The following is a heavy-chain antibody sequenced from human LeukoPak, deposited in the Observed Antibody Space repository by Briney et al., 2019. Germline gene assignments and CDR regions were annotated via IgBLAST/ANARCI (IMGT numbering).Heavy chain of an antibody. CDR3: TTEFWYYFNN. V-gene: IGHV3-15*01. D-gene: IGHD3-3*01. Sequence: GGSLRLSCAASGFTFSNAWMSWVRQAPGKGLEWVGRIKSKTDGATTTYAAPVKGRFTISRDDSKSTLYLEMNSLKTEDTAVYYCTTEFWYYFNNWGQGTLVTVSS. J-gene: IGHJ4*02. CDR2: IKSKTDGATT. CDR1: GFTFSNAW.